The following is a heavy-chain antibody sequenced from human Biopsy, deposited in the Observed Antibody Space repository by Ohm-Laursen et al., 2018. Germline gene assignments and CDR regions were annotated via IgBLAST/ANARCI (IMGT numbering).Heavy chain of an antibody. D-gene: IGHD2-2*02. CDR1: GFTFSSHA. CDR3: AKGGYCTTTSCYMDVDY. J-gene: IGHJ4*02. V-gene: IGHV3-23*01. Sequence: SLRLSCSASGFTFSSHAMTWVRQAPGKGLEWVSTISGSGGSTYYADSVKGRFTISRDASKNTLYLLMNSLRAEDTAMYHCAKGGYCTTTSCYMDVDYWGQGTLVTVSS. CDR2: ISGSGGST.